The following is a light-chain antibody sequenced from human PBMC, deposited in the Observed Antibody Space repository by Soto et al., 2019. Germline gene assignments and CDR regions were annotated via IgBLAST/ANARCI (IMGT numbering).Light chain of an antibody. CDR1: SSNIGSNT. J-gene: IGLJ1*01. CDR3: AAWDDSLNGLV. Sequence: QSVLTQPPSASGTPGQGVTISFSGSSSNIGSNTVTWYQQLPGTAPNPLIYNNNQRPSGVLDRFSASKSGTSASLAISGLQSEDEADYYCAAWDDSLNGLVFGTGTKVTVL. CDR2: NNN. V-gene: IGLV1-44*01.